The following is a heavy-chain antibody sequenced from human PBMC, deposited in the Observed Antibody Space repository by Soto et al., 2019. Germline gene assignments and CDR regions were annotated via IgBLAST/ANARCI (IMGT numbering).Heavy chain of an antibody. Sequence: QVQLQESGPGLVKPSGTLSLTCAVSGDSISSPNWWGWVRQPPGKGLEWIGEVFHSGGTNYNPSLKSRITISVDKSKNEFSLILTSVTAADTAIYYWARALGSSSFHGWLDPWGQGTLVTVSS. CDR1: GDSISSPNW. D-gene: IGHD2-2*01. CDR2: VFHSGGT. V-gene: IGHV4-4*02. J-gene: IGHJ5*02. CDR3: ARALGSSSFHGWLDP.